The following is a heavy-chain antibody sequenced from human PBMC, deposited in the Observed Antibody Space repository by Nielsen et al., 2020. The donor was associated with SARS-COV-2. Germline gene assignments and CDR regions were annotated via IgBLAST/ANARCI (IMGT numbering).Heavy chain of an antibody. CDR2: ISWNSGSI. Sequence: SLKISCAASGFTFDDYAMHWVRQAPGKGLEWVSGISWNSGSIGYADSVKGRFTISRDNAKNSLYLQMNSLRAEDTALYYCAKDSHLYGGPFDYWGQGTLVTVSS. CDR3: AKDSHLYGGPFDY. V-gene: IGHV3-9*01. J-gene: IGHJ4*02. D-gene: IGHD4-23*01. CDR1: GFTFDDYA.